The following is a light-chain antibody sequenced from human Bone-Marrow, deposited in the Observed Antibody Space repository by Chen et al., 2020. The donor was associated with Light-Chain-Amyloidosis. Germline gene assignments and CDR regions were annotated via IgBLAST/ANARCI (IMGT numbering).Light chain of an antibody. J-gene: IGLJ1*01. Sequence: QSALTQPASVSGSPGPSITISCTGTSSDVGGDNHVSWYQQHPDKAPKLMIYEVTNRPSWVPDRLSGSKSDNTASLTISGHQTEDEADYFCSSYTITNPLVFGSGTRVTVL. CDR2: EVT. V-gene: IGLV2-14*01. CDR3: SSYTITNPLV. CDR1: SSDVGGDNH.